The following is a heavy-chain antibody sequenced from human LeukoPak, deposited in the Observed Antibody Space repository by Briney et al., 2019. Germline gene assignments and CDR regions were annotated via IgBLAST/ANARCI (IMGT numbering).Heavy chain of an antibody. CDR2: INPNSGGT. D-gene: IGHD1-1*01. J-gene: IGHJ4*02. CDR3: ARVLTNWNPDY. CDR1: GYTFTSYD. V-gene: IGHV1-2*02. Sequence: ASVKVSCKASGYTFTSYDINWVRQAPGQGLEWMGWINPNSGGTNYAQKFQGRVTMTRDTSISTAYMELSRLRSDDTAVYYCARVLTNWNPDYWGQGTLVTVSS.